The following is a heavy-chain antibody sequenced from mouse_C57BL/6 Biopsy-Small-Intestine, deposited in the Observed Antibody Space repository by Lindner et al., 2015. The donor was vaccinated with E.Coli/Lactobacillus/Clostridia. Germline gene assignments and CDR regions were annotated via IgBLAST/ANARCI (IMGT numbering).Heavy chain of an antibody. D-gene: IGHD1-1*01. CDR2: FDSEHDET. Sequence: SVKVSCKVSGSTLTEFAMHWVRQAPGRGLEWMGGFDSEHDETIYAQKFEGRVTMTEDKSTDTAYTELSSLRPEDAAVYYCVTVEKVVPAAINHWYFDLWGRGTLVTVSS. CDR3: VTVEKVVPAAINHWYFDL. J-gene: IGHJ1*01. V-gene: IGHV1S45*01. CDR1: GSTLTEFA.